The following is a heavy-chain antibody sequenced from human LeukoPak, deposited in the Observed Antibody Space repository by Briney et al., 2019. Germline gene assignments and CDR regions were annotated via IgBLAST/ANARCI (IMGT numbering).Heavy chain of an antibody. CDR3: ARDPYDSSGYYPSRFDP. CDR2: ISSSGSTI. V-gene: IGHV3-48*03. Sequence: PGGSLRLSCAASGFTFSSYEMNWVRQAPGKGLEWVSYISSSGSTIYYADSVKGRFTISRDNAKNSLYLQMNSLRAEDTAVYYCARDPYDSSGYYPSRFDPWGQGTLVTVSS. J-gene: IGHJ5*02. CDR1: GFTFSSYE. D-gene: IGHD3-22*01.